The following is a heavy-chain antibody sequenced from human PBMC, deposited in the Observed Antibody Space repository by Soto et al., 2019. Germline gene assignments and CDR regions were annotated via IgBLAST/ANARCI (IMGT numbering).Heavy chain of an antibody. J-gene: IGHJ4*02. Sequence: SETLSLTCTVSGGSISSGPYSWGWIRQPPGKGLEWIGYIYYSGSANYNPSLKSRVTISVDTSKNQFSLKLSSVTAADTAVYYCARAGAATLSDYWGQGTLVTSPQ. CDR3: ARAGAATLSDY. CDR1: GGSISSGPYS. V-gene: IGHV4-61*01. CDR2: IYYSGSA. D-gene: IGHD2-15*01.